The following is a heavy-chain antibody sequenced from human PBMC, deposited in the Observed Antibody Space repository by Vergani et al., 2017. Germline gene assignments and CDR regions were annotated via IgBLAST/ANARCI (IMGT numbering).Heavy chain of an antibody. CDR1: GFTFSSYW. V-gene: IGHV3-7*03. D-gene: IGHD3-10*01. J-gene: IGHJ4*02. CDR2: IKQDGSEK. CDR3: ARGFPPGVYYGSGSYYDY. Sequence: EVQLVESGGGLVQPGGSLRLSCAASGFTFSSYWMSWVRQAPGKGLEWVANIKQDGSEKYYVDSVKGRFTISRDNAKNSLYLQMNSLRAEDTALYHCARGFPPGVYYGSGSYYDYWGQGTLVTVSS.